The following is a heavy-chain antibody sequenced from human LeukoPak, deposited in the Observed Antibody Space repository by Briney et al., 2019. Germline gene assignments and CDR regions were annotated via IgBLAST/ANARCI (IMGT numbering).Heavy chain of an antibody. Sequence: ASVKVSCEAFGYTFTSYAMNWVRQAPGQGLEWMGWINTNTGNPTYAQGFTGRFVFSLDTSVSTAYLQISSLKAEDTAVYYCARGYSPFYYYGMDVWGQGTTVTVSS. J-gene: IGHJ6*02. V-gene: IGHV7-4-1*02. CDR1: GYTFTSYA. D-gene: IGHD1-1*01. CDR2: INTNTGNP. CDR3: ARGYSPFYYYGMDV.